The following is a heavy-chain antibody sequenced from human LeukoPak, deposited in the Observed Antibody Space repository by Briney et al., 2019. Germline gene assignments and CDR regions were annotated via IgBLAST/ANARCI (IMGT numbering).Heavy chain of an antibody. CDR1: GDSISSGSYY. J-gene: IGHJ4*02. V-gene: IGHV4-31*03. CDR2: IYFSGST. Sequence: SPETLSLTCTVSGDSISSGSYYWSWIRQHPGKGLEWIAYIYFSGSTYYNPSLKSRVTISLDTSENQFSPKLSSVTAADTAVYYCARLHYPNLFDYWGQGTLVTVSS. D-gene: IGHD1-14*01. CDR3: ARLHYPNLFDY.